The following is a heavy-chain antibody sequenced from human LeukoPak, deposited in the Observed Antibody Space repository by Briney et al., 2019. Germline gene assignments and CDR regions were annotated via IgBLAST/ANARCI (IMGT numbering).Heavy chain of an antibody. CDR3: ASPGSSLTGGPI. CDR2: ISTTGATI. J-gene: IGHJ4*02. Sequence: PGGSLRLSCAASGFTFSSYYMGWIRQAAGKGLEWISYISTTGATIHYTDSVKGRFTISRDNAQNSLYLQMNSLRAEDTAVYYCASPGSSLTGGPIWGQGSLVTVSS. CDR1: GFTFSSYY. V-gene: IGHV3-11*04. D-gene: IGHD3-9*01.